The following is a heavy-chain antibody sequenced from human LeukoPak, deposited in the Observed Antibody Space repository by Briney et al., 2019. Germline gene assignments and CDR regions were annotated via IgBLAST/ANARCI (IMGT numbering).Heavy chain of an antibody. CDR3: AVRGLDSSGVNFDY. CDR2: IFPGDSDT. CDR1: GYSFTTYW. Sequence: GESLKISCKGSGYSFTTYWIGWVRQMPGKGLEWIGIIFPGDSDTTYSPSLQGQVTISADTSINTAYMELSRLRSDDTAVYYCAVRGLDSSGVNFDYWGQGTLVTVSS. J-gene: IGHJ4*02. V-gene: IGHV5-51*01. D-gene: IGHD3-22*01.